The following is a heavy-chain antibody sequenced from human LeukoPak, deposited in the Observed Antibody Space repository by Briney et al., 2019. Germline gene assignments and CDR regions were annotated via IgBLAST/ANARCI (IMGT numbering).Heavy chain of an antibody. J-gene: IGHJ4*02. D-gene: IGHD2-8*01. CDR2: IYSGGST. V-gene: IGHV3-66*01. Sequence: GGSLRLSCAASGFTVSSNYMSWVRQAPGKGLEWVSVIYSGGSTDYADSVKGRFTISRDNSNNTLYLQMNSLRAEDTGVYYCTRGVCASRSFDYWGQGTLVTVSS. CDR3: TRGVCASRSFDY. CDR1: GFTVSSNY.